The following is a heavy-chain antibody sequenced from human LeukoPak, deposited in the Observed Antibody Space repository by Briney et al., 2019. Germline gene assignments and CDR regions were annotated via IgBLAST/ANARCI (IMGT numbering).Heavy chain of an antibody. CDR1: GFTFSSYA. D-gene: IGHD1-26*01. CDR3: AKASKIVGPTFRSYHYMDV. V-gene: IGHV3-23*01. Sequence: GGSLRLSCAASGFTFSSYAMSWVRQAPGKGLEWVSGISGSGGSTYYADSVKGRFTISRDNSKKTLYLQMNSLRAEDTAVYYCAKASKIVGPTFRSYHYMDVWGKGTTVTVSS. J-gene: IGHJ6*03. CDR2: ISGSGGST.